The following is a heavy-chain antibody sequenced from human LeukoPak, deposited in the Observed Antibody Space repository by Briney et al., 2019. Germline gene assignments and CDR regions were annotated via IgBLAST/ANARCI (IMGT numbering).Heavy chain of an antibody. D-gene: IGHD3-22*01. CDR3: ARVRPFDYYDSSGYYYNFDY. V-gene: IGHV1-18*01. J-gene: IGHJ4*02. Sequence: ASVKVSCKASGYTFTSYGISWVRQAPGQGLEWMGWISAYNGNTNYAQKFQGRVTMTTDTSTSTAYMELRSLRSDDTAVYYCARVRPFDYYDSSGYYYNFDYWGQGTLVTVSS. CDR2: ISAYNGNT. CDR1: GYTFTSYG.